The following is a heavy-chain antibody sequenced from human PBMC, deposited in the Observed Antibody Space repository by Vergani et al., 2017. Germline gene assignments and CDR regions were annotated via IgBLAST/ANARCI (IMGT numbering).Heavy chain of an antibody. CDR2: INPNSGGT. V-gene: IGHV1-2*02. Sequence: QVQLVQSGAEVKKPGASVKVSCKASGYTFSDYYLHWVRQAPGQGLEWMGYINPNSGGTNYAQKFQGRVTMTRDTSISTAYMELSRLRSDDTAVYYCARDISSYYYDSSGYYQGDYWGQGTLVTVSS. D-gene: IGHD3-22*01. J-gene: IGHJ4*02. CDR1: GYTFSDYY. CDR3: ARDISSYYYDSSGYYQGDY.